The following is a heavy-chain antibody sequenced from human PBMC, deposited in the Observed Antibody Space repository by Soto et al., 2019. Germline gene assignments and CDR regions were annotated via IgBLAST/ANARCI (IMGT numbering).Heavy chain of an antibody. CDR3: ARDREWLVSFRFDY. CDR2: ISDNGSNK. Sequence: GGSLRLSCAASGFTFSSYAMKWVRQAPGKGLEWVAVISDNGSNKYYADSVKGRFTISRDNSKNTLYLQMNSLRAEDTAVYYCARDREWLVSFRFDYWGQGTLVTVSS. V-gene: IGHV3-30-3*01. CDR1: GFTFSSYA. J-gene: IGHJ4*02. D-gene: IGHD6-19*01.